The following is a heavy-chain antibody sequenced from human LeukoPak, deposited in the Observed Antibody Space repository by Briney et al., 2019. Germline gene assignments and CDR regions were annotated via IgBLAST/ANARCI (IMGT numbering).Heavy chain of an antibody. Sequence: PSETLSLTCAVYGGSFSGYYWSWIRQPPGKGLEWIGEINHSGSTNYNPSLKSRVTISVDTSKNQFSLKLSSVTAADTAVYYCARASRYCSGGSCYVPGFDYWGQGTLVTVSS. V-gene: IGHV4-34*01. J-gene: IGHJ4*02. CDR2: INHSGST. D-gene: IGHD2-15*01. CDR3: ARASRYCSGGSCYVPGFDY. CDR1: GGSFSGYY.